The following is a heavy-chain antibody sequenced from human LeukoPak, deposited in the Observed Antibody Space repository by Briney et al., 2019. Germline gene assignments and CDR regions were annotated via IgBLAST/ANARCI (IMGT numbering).Heavy chain of an antibody. V-gene: IGHV3-48*01. CDR1: GFAFSDYT. D-gene: IGHD5-18*01. J-gene: IGHJ4*02. Sequence: GGSLRLSCAASGFAFSDYTMNWVRQAAGKGLEWVSSIAKSGTSTFYADSVRGRFIISRDNAKDSMFLQMNSLSAEDTAVYYCARSHTAPEYWGQGTLVPVSS. CDR2: IAKSGTST. CDR3: ARSHTAPEY.